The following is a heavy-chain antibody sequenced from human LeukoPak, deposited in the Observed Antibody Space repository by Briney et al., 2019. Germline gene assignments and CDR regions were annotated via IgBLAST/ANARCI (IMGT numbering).Heavy chain of an antibody. Sequence: GRSLRLSCAASGFTFSSYAMHWVRQAPGKGLEWVAVISYDGSNKYYADSVKGRSTISRDNSKNTLYLQMNSLRAEDTAVYYCAREGYSSGWYVGYYYYYGMDVWGQGTTVTVSS. J-gene: IGHJ6*02. CDR2: ISYDGSNK. CDR1: GFTFSSYA. V-gene: IGHV3-30*04. CDR3: AREGYSSGWYVGYYYYYGMDV. D-gene: IGHD6-19*01.